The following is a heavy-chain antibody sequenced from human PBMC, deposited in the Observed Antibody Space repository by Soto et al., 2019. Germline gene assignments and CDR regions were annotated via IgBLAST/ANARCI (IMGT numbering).Heavy chain of an antibody. Sequence: QVQLVQSGAEVKKPGSSVKVSCKASGGTFSSYAISWVRQAPGQGLEWMGGIIPIFGTANYAQKFQGRVTSTADESTSTAYMELSSLRSEDTAVYYCAGGDYDSSGYYRGDHDAFDIWGQGTMVTVSS. J-gene: IGHJ3*02. CDR2: IIPIFGTA. V-gene: IGHV1-69*01. CDR1: GGTFSSYA. D-gene: IGHD3-22*01. CDR3: AGGDYDSSGYYRGDHDAFDI.